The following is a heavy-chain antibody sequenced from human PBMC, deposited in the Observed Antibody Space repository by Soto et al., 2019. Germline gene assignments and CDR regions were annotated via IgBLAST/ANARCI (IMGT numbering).Heavy chain of an antibody. V-gene: IGHV3-49*03. J-gene: IGHJ3*02. CDR2: IRSKAYGATT. CDR3: TRENGEGAFDI. Sequence: GGSLRLSCTASGFTFGDYAMSWFRQAPGKGLEWVTFIRSKAYGATTEYAASVKGRFTISRDDSKSIAYLQMNSLKTEDTAVYYCTRENGEGAFDIWGQGKMVTVSS. CDR1: GFTFGDYA. D-gene: IGHD2-8*01.